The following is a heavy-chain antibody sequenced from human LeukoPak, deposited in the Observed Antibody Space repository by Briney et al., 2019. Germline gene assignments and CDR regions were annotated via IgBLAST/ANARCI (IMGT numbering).Heavy chain of an antibody. J-gene: IGHJ3*02. CDR1: GGSISSYY. D-gene: IGHD3-22*01. Sequence: PSETLSFTCTVSGGSISSYYWSWIRQPPGKGLEWIGYIYYSGSTNYNPSLRSRVTISVDTSKNQFSLKLSSVTAADTAVYYCARFLLPYAFDIWGQGTMVTVSS. CDR2: IYYSGST. V-gene: IGHV4-59*08. CDR3: ARFLLPYAFDI.